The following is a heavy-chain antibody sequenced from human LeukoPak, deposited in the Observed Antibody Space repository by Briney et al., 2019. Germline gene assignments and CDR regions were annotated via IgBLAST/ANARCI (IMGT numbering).Heavy chain of an antibody. CDR3: ATHSYYYGSGSYPHYLDY. V-gene: IGHV3-20*04. Sequence: GGALRLSCAASGFIFEDNGMSWVRQAPGKGLEWVSGINWNGETTGYVDSVKGRFTISRDNAKNSLYLQMNSLRAEGTALYYCATHSYYYGSGSYPHYLDYWGQGTLVTVSS. D-gene: IGHD3-10*01. J-gene: IGHJ4*02. CDR1: GFIFEDNG. CDR2: INWNGETT.